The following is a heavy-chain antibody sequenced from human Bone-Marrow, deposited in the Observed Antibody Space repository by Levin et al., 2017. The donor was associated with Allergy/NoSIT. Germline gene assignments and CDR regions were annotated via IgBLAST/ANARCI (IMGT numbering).Heavy chain of an antibody. J-gene: IGHJ4*02. CDR3: ARERDGFFDY. CDR1: GDSITSGNYY. CDR2: IYYSGTT. Sequence: SQTLSLTCAVSGDSITSGNYYWTWIRQPPGKGLEWIGYIYYSGTTYYTPSLKSRVAMSVDTSKNPFSLNLTSVTAADTAVYYCARERDGFFDYWGQGSLVTVSS. D-gene: IGHD5-24*01. V-gene: IGHV4-30-4*01.